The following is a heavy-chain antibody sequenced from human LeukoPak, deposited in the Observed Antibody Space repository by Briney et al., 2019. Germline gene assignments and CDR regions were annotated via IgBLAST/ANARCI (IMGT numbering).Heavy chain of an antibody. CDR1: GGSFSGYY. CDR2: INHSGST. Sequence: SGTLTLTCAVYGGSFSGYYWSWIRQPPGKGLEWIGEINHSGSTNYNPSLKSRVTILVDTSKNQFSLKLSSVTAADTAVYYCAGNSSSWPFDYWGQGTLVTVSS. J-gene: IGHJ4*02. CDR3: AGNSSSWPFDY. V-gene: IGHV4-34*01. D-gene: IGHD6-13*01.